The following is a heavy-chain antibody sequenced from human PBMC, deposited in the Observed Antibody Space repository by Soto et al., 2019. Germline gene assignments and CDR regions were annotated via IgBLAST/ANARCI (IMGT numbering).Heavy chain of an antibody. CDR3: ARDESEGSSTIN. J-gene: IGHJ4*02. D-gene: IGHD2-2*01. V-gene: IGHV3-21*01. Sequence: DSVQGRFIISRDNAKNLLYLQMNSLRAEDTAVYFCARDESEGSSTINWGQGTLVTVSS.